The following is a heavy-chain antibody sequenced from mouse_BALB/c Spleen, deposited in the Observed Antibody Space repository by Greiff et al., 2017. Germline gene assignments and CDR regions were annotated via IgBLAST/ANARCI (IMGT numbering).Heavy chain of an antibody. D-gene: IGHD2-4*01. J-gene: IGHJ4*01. CDR3: AREGGLPYYAMDY. V-gene: IGHV1S127*01. CDR2: IDPSDSET. Sequence: QVQLQQSGPQLVKPGASVKISCKASGYSFTSYWMHWVKQRPGQGLEWIGMIDPSDSETRLNQKFKDKATLTVDKSSSTAYMQLSSPTSEDSAVYYCAREGGLPYYAMDYWGQGTSVTVSS. CDR1: GYSFTSYW.